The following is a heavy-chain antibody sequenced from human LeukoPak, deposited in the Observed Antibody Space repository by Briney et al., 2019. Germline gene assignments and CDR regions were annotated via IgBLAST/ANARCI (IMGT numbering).Heavy chain of an antibody. CDR1: GFTVSNNY. CDR2: ISGSGGST. Sequence: GGSLRLSCAASGFTVSNNYMSWVRQAPGKGLEWVSAISGSGGSTYYADSVKGRFTISRDNSKNTLYLQMNSLRAEDTAVYYCAKEDGDYAHFDYWGQGTLVTVSS. V-gene: IGHV3-23*01. J-gene: IGHJ4*02. D-gene: IGHD4-17*01. CDR3: AKEDGDYAHFDY.